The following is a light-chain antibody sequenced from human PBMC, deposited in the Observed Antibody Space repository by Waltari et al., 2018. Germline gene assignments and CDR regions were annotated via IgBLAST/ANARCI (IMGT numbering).Light chain of an antibody. Sequence: SYELTQPPSVSVSPGQTASITCSGDHLGEKYVSWYQQRPGQSPVLVIYQDNKRPSGIPERFSGSNSGNTATLTIGGTQAMDEADYYCQAWDSSALYVFGTGTNVTVL. CDR2: QDN. CDR1: HLGEKY. V-gene: IGLV3-1*01. J-gene: IGLJ1*01. CDR3: QAWDSSALYV.